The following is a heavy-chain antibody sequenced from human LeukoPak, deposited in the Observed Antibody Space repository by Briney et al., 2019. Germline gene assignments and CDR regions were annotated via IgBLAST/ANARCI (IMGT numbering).Heavy chain of an antibody. CDR1: GGTFSRYA. Sequence: SVKVSCKASGGTFSRYAITWVRQAPGQGLEGMGGIMPMLSTTNYAQNFQGRVTITTDESTNTAYMELSSLRSEDTAVYYCARGSIVVVGYMDVWGKGTTVTVSS. V-gene: IGHV1-69*05. CDR2: IMPMLSTT. D-gene: IGHD2-15*01. J-gene: IGHJ6*03. CDR3: ARGSIVVVGYMDV.